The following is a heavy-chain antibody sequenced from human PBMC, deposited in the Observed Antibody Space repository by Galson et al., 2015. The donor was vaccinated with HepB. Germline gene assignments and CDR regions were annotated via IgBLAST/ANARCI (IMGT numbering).Heavy chain of an antibody. Sequence: SVKVSCKASGYTFTSYGISWVRQAPGQGLEWMGWITAYIGNTNYAQKFQGGVTMTTDTSTSTAYMELRSLRSDDTAVYYCARDVPGNIAARSWVDYWGQGTLVTVSS. CDR1: GYTFTSYG. V-gene: IGHV1-18*04. CDR2: ITAYIGNT. D-gene: IGHD6-6*01. J-gene: IGHJ4*02. CDR3: ARDVPGNIAARSWVDY.